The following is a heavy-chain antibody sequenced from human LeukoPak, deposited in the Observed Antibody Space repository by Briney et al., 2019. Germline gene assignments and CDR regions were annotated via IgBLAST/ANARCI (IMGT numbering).Heavy chain of an antibody. J-gene: IGHJ4*02. CDR2: ISSSSTTI. CDR3: ARDAYIVVGQ. V-gene: IGHV3-48*04. Sequence: GGSLRLSCAASGFTFSSYSMNWVRQAPGKGLEWVSYISSSSTTIYYADSVKGRFTISRDDAKSSLYLQMNSLRAEDTAVYYCARDAYIVVGQGGQGTLVTVSS. CDR1: GFTFSSYS. D-gene: IGHD2-21*01.